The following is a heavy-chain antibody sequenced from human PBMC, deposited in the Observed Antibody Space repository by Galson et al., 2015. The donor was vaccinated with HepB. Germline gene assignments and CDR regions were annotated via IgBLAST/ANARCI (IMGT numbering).Heavy chain of an antibody. J-gene: IGHJ4*02. Sequence: SLRLSCAASGFTFSSHWMSWVRQAPGKGLEWVANIKQDGSERYYVDSVKGRFTISRDNAKNSLYLQMNSLRAGDPAVYYCVRNGIAAAQGGFDYWGQGALVTVSS. CDR2: IKQDGSER. CDR3: VRNGIAAAQGGFDY. CDR1: GFTFSSHW. V-gene: IGHV3-7*01. D-gene: IGHD6-13*01.